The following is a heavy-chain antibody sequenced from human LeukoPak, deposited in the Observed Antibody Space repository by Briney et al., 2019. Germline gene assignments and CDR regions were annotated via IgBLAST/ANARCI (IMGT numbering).Heavy chain of an antibody. CDR3: ARGDYYDSSGYDTPNDAFDI. V-gene: IGHV1-69*05. CDR1: GGTFSSYA. D-gene: IGHD3-22*01. Sequence: GASVKVSCKASGGTFSSYAISWVRQAPGQGLEWMGGIIPIFGTANYAQKFQGRVTITTDESTSTAYMELSSLRSEDTAVYYCARGDYYDSSGYDTPNDAFDIWGQGTMVTVSS. J-gene: IGHJ3*02. CDR2: IIPIFGTA.